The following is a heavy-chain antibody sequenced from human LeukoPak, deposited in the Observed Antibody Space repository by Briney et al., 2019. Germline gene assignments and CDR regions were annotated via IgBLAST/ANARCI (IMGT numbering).Heavy chain of an antibody. Sequence: SETLSLTCAVYGGSFSGYYWSWIRQPPGKGLEWIGEINHSGSTNYNPSLKSRVTISVDTSKNQFSLKLSSVTAADTAVYYCARVPNSHRAPFDYWGQGTLVTVSS. D-gene: IGHD1/OR15-1a*01. CDR3: ARVPNSHRAPFDY. CDR2: INHSGST. J-gene: IGHJ4*02. V-gene: IGHV4-34*01. CDR1: GGSFSGYY.